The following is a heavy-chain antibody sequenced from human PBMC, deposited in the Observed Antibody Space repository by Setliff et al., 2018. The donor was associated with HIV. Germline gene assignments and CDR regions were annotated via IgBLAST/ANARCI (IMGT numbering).Heavy chain of an antibody. V-gene: IGHV3-30*04. Sequence: HPGGSLRLSCAASGFTFSYYTMHWIRQTPDNGLEWVAVISYDGNSQYYADSVKGRFTISRDNAKNSLYLQMNSLRAEDTAVYYCARSRAAGFDYWGQGTLVTVSS. CDR1: GFTFSYYT. J-gene: IGHJ4*02. CDR2: ISYDGNSQ. CDR3: ARSRAAGFDY. D-gene: IGHD6-13*01.